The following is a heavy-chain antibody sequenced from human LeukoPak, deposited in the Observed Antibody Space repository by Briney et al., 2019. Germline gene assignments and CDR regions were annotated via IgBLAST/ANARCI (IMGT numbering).Heavy chain of an antibody. CDR2: IYPGDSDT. J-gene: IGHJ4*02. V-gene: IGHV5-51*01. D-gene: IGHD5-18*01. CDR3: ARLSDGYNYGVYFDY. CDR1: GYSFTSYW. Sequence: GESLKISCKGSGYSFTSYWIGWVRKMPGKGLEWMGIIYPGDSDTRYGPSFQGQVTISADKSINTAYLQWSSLKASDTAMYYCARLSDGYNYGVYFDYWGQGTLVTVSS.